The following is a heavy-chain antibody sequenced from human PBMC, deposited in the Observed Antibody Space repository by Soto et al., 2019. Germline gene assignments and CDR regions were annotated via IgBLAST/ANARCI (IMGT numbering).Heavy chain of an antibody. J-gene: IGHJ6*02. D-gene: IGHD2-2*01. CDR3: AGIVPAGSPNYYYGMDV. CDR2: ISYDGSNE. CDR1: GLTFSSNG. V-gene: IGHV3-30*03. Sequence: QVQLVESGGGVVQPGRSLRLSCAASGLTFSSNGMHWVRQAPGKGLEWVAFISYDGSNEYYAVSVKGRFTISRDNSKNTLYLQMNSLTNQDTAVYFCAGIVPAGSPNYYYGMDVWGQGTTVTVSS.